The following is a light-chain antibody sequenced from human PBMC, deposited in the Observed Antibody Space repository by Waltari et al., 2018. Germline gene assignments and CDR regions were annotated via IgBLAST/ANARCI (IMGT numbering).Light chain of an antibody. Sequence: DIQMTQSPSSLSASVGDRVTITCRASQTISSYLNWYQQKPGKAPKLLIYAASSLQSGVPSRFSGRGSGTDFTLTISSLQPEDFATYYGQQSYSTSATFGQGTKVEIK. J-gene: IGKJ1*01. CDR2: AAS. CDR1: QTISSY. V-gene: IGKV1-39*01. CDR3: QQSYSTSAT.